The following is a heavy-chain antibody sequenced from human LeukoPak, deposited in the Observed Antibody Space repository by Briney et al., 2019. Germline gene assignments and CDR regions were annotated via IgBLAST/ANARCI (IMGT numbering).Heavy chain of an antibody. J-gene: IGHJ4*02. V-gene: IGHV3-53*01. CDR2: LYSAGST. CDR3: TRFYGSGSYCVY. Sequence: GGSLRLSCAASGFTVSTNYMSWVRQAPGKGLEWVSVLYSAGSTYYADSVKGRFTISRDNFKNTLYLQMNTLTAEDTAVYYCTRFYGSGSYCVYWGQGTLVTVSS. CDR1: GFTVSTNY. D-gene: IGHD3-10*01.